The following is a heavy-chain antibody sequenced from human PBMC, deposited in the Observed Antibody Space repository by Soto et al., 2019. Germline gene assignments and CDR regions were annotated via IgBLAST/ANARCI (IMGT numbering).Heavy chain of an antibody. V-gene: IGHV3-11*01. CDR2: ISSSGSSI. CDR3: ARAYYFDSSGYYNP. Sequence: GGSLRLSCAASGFTFSYFYMNWIRQAPGKGLEWVSYISSSGSSIYYADSVQGRFTISRDNAKNSLYLQMNSLRAEDTAVYYCARAYYFDSSGYYNPWGHGTLVTVSS. D-gene: IGHD3-22*01. J-gene: IGHJ5*02. CDR1: GFTFSYFY.